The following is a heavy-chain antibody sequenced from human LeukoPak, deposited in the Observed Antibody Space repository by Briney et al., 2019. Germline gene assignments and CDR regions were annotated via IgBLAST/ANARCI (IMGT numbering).Heavy chain of an antibody. D-gene: IGHD1-26*01. CDR3: TTDPEVDVAGIVGATTFDY. J-gene: IGHJ4*02. Sequence: KPGGSLRLSCAASGFTFSNAWMSWVRQAPGKGLEWVGRIKSKTDGGTTDYAAPVKGRFTISRDDSKNTLYLQMNSLKTEDTAVYYCTTDPEVDVAGIVGATTFDYWGQGTLVTVSS. V-gene: IGHV3-15*01. CDR2: IKSKTDGGTT. CDR1: GFTFSNAW.